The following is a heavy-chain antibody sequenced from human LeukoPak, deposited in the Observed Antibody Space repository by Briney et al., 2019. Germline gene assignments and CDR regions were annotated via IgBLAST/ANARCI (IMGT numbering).Heavy chain of an antibody. D-gene: IGHD3-10*01. CDR2: IYYSGST. J-gene: IGHJ4*02. Sequence: PSETLSLTCTVSGGSISSYHWSWIRQPPGKGLEWIGYIYYSGSTNYNPSLKSRVTISVDTSKNQFSLKLSSVTAADTAVYYCARDYGSGSYDYWGQGTLVTVSS. CDR3: ARDYGSGSYDY. V-gene: IGHV4-59*01. CDR1: GGSISSYH.